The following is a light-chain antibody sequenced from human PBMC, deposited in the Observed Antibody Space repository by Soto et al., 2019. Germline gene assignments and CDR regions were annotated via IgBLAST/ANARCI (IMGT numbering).Light chain of an antibody. CDR1: QDISNY. CDR3: QQYDNLLLLT. CDR2: DAS. Sequence: DIQMTQSPSSLSASVGDRVTITCQASQDISNYLSWYQQKPGKAPKLLIYDASNLETGVPSRFSGSGSGTDFTFTISSLQPEDIATYYCQQYDNLLLLTFGPGTKVDIK. J-gene: IGKJ3*01. V-gene: IGKV1-33*01.